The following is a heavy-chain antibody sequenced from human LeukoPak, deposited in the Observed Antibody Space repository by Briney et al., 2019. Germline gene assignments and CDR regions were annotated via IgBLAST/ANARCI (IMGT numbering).Heavy chain of an antibody. V-gene: IGHV3-23*01. CDR3: AKRGVVIRVILVGFHKEAYYFDS. CDR2: ISGSGGGT. D-gene: IGHD3-22*01. CDR1: GITLSNYG. J-gene: IGHJ4*02. Sequence: GGSLRLSCAVSGITLSNYGMSWVRQAPGKGLEWVAGISGSGGGTNYADSAKGRFTISRDNPKNTLYLQMNSLRAEDTAVYFCAKRGVVIRVILVGFHKEAYYFDSWGQGALVTVSS.